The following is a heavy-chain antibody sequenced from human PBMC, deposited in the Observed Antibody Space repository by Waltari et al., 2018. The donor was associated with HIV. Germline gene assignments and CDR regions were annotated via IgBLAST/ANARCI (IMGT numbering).Heavy chain of an antibody. J-gene: IGHJ4*02. CDR1: GFSVSTPY. Sequence: EVQVVETGGGLIQPGGSLRLYCAASGFSVSTPYMSWVRQAPGTGLEWVSVIYSDGDTSYGDSVKGRFTMSRDNSKNTVFLQMNSLRVEDTAVYYCARGREYSYGPVSYWGQGALVTVSS. CDR2: IYSDGDT. V-gene: IGHV3-53*02. D-gene: IGHD5-18*01. CDR3: ARGREYSYGPVSY.